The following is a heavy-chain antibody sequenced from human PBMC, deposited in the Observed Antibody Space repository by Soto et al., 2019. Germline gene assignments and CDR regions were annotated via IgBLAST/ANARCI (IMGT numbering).Heavy chain of an antibody. Sequence: GGSLRLSCATSGFIFGSYAMSWVRQAPGKGMEWVSAISVSGGSTYYADSVKGRFTISRDNSKNTLYLQMTSLRAEDTAVYSCAKVNVEMATIDAFDIWGQGTMVTVSS. CDR1: GFIFGSYA. CDR3: AKVNVEMATIDAFDI. V-gene: IGHV3-23*01. CDR2: ISVSGGST. J-gene: IGHJ3*02. D-gene: IGHD5-12*01.